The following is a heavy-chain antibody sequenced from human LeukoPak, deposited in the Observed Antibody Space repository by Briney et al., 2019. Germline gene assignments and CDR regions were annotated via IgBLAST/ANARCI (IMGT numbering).Heavy chain of an antibody. CDR1: GYTFTIYY. D-gene: IGHD4-17*01. CDR2: INPSGGST. Sequence: GASVTVSFTSSGYTFTIYYMHWVRQAPGQGLEWMGIINPSGGSTSYAQKFQGRVTMTRDTSTSTVYMELSSLRSEDTAVYYCATTVTTQPYFDLWGRGTLVTVSS. V-gene: IGHV1-46*01. CDR3: ATTVTTQPYFDL. J-gene: IGHJ2*01.